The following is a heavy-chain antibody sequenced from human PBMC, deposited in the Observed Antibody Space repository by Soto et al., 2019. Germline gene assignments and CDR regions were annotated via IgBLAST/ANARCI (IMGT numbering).Heavy chain of an antibody. V-gene: IGHV3-11*01. D-gene: IGHD2-15*01. CDR2: ISSSGSTI. Sequence: QVHRVESGGGLVKPGGSLRLSCAAAGVTFSDYYMSWIRQAPGKGREWVSYISSSGSTIYYADSVKGRFTISRDNAKNSLYLQMNSLRAEDTAVYYCARPWPGPTPTHMWGQGTLVTVSS. J-gene: IGHJ4*02. CDR1: GVTFSDYY. CDR3: ARPWPGPTPTHM.